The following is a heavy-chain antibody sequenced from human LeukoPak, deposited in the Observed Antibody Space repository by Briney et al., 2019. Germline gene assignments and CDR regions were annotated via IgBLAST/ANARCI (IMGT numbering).Heavy chain of an antibody. Sequence: PSGTLSLTRAVSGGSISSSNWWSWVRQPPGKGLEWIGEIYHSGSTNYNPSLKSRVTISVDKSKNQFSLKLSSVTAADTAVYYCARDKLPVRGVNYYYYGMDVWGKGTTVTVSS. V-gene: IGHV4-4*02. J-gene: IGHJ6*04. CDR1: GGSISSSNW. CDR3: ARDKLPVRGVNYYYYGMDV. CDR2: IYHSGST. D-gene: IGHD3-10*01.